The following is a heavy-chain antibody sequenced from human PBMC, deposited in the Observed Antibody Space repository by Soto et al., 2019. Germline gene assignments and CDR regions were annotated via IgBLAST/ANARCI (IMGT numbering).Heavy chain of an antibody. J-gene: IGHJ4*02. Sequence: QVQLVQSGAEVKKPGSSVKVSCKASGGTISNYAINWVRQAPGQGLEWMGGIIPMSATTNYAGRFQGRVTMTADESTNTFYMELCSLGYDDTAVFYCTTDKGSRRGYSGFVAFDYWGQGTLVTVSS. CDR2: IIPMSATT. V-gene: IGHV1-69*01. CDR1: GGTISNYA. D-gene: IGHD5-12*01. CDR3: TTDKGSRRGYSGFVAFDY.